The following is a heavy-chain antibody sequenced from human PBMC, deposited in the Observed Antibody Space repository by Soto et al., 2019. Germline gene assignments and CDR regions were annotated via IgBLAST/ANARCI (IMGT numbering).Heavy chain of an antibody. Sequence: QERLVESGGGVVQPGRSLRLSCAASRFNFNIYAMHWVRQAPSKGLEWVALISKDGSTKYYADSVKGRFTISRDNAKNTLFLQMDSLRPDDTAVYYCARVTKEKWLVKWFDPWGQGTLVTVSS. CDR1: RFNFNIYA. V-gene: IGHV3-30-3*01. CDR3: ARVTKEKWLVKWFDP. D-gene: IGHD6-19*01. CDR2: ISKDGSTK. J-gene: IGHJ5*02.